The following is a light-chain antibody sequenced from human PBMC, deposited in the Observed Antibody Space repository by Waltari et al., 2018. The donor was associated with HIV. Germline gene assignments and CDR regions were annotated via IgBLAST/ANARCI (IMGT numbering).Light chain of an antibody. J-gene: IGLJ1*01. Sequence: QXALXQPXSVXXSPGQSITXXCTXTXSDVGXYNYVSXXXQXPGKTPKIMIYDFSNRPSGVSNRFSGSKSGNTASLTISGLQAXDEADYYCSSYTSSSTLVFGTGXKVTVL. CDR1: XSDVGXYNY. CDR2: DFS. CDR3: SSYTSSSTLV. V-gene: IGLV2-14*03.